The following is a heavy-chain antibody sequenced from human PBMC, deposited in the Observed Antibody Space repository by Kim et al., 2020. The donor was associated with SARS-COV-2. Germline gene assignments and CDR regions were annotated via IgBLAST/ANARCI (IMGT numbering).Heavy chain of an antibody. J-gene: IGHJ4*02. D-gene: IGHD3-22*01. V-gene: IGHV5-51*01. Sequence: FSPSFQGQVTISADKSISTAYLQWSSLKASDTAMYYCARTDYYDSSWIDYWGQGTLVTVSS. CDR3: ARTDYYDSSWIDY.